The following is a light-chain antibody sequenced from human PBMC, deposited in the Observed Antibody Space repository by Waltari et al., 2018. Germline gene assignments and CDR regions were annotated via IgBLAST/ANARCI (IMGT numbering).Light chain of an antibody. CDR3: AAWDDSLNAWV. CDR1: SSNIGSNT. J-gene: IGLJ3*02. Sequence: QSVLTQPPSASGTPGPRVTISCFGSSSNIGSNTVHWYQQVPGTAPKLLIYINNQRPSGVPDRFSGSKSGTSASLAISGLQSEDEADYSCAAWDDSLNAWVFGGGTKLTVL. V-gene: IGLV1-44*01. CDR2: INN.